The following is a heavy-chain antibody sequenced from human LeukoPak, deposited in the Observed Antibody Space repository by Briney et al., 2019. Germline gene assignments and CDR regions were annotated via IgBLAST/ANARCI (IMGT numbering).Heavy chain of an antibody. Sequence: ASVKVSCKASGGTFSSYAISWVRQAPGQGLEWMGGIIPIFGTANYAQKFQGRVTITADESTSTAYMELSSLRSEDTAVYYCARDLGGYYYPDAFDIWGQGTMVTVSS. CDR3: ARDLGGYYYPDAFDI. V-gene: IGHV1-69*13. CDR2: IIPIFGTA. J-gene: IGHJ3*02. CDR1: GGTFSSYA. D-gene: IGHD3-22*01.